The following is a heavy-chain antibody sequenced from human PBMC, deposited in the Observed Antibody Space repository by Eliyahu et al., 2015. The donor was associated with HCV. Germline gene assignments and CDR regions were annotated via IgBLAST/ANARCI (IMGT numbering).Heavy chain of an antibody. D-gene: IGHD3-10*01. CDR1: GFTFSSHA. V-gene: IGHV3-23*01. CDR3: VKRKGMVQENYSFGY. CDR2: ISGSTGRT. J-gene: IGHJ4*02. Sequence: EVQLLESGGGLVQPGGSLRLSCXASGFTFSSHAMSWVRQAPGKGLEWVSHISGSTGRTNYADSVKGRFTISRDNFKNTLYLQMNSLRVEDTATYYCVKRKGMVQENYSFGYWGQGTLLIVSS.